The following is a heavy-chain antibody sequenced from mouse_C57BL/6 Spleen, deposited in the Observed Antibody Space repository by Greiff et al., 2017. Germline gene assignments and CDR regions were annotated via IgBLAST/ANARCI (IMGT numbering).Heavy chain of an antibody. CDR2: IDPSDSET. D-gene: IGHD2-1*01. CDR1: GYTFTSYW. J-gene: IGHJ1*03. V-gene: IGHV1-52*01. CDR3: ARKEGYGNYDRWYYDV. Sequence: QVQLKQPGAELVRPGSSVKLSCKASGYTFTSYWMHWVKQRPIQGLEWIGNIDPSDSETHYNQKFKDKATLTVDKSSSTAYMQLSSLTSEDSAVYYCARKEGYGNYDRWYYDVWGTGTTVTVSS.